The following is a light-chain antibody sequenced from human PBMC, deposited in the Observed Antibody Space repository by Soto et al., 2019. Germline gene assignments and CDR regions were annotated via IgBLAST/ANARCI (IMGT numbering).Light chain of an antibody. CDR2: VND. V-gene: IGLV1-44*01. J-gene: IGLJ1*01. CDR3: VAWDDNLDAHV. CDR1: SSNMGTNT. Sequence: QSVLTHPPSASGTPGQRVTISCFGSSSNMGTNTVGWYQQLPGAAPKVLIYVNDKRPSGVPDRFSGSNSGTSASLTISGLQSEDEADYYCVAWDDNLDAHVFGTGTKVTVL.